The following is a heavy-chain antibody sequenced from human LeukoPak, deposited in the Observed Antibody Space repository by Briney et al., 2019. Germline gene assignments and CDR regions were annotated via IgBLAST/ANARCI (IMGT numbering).Heavy chain of an antibody. Sequence: GGSMRLSCAASGFTFSSYWMSWVRQAPGKGLEWVANIKQDGSEKYYVDSVKGRFTISRDNAKNSLYLQMNSLRAEDTAVYYCARRSRCSGGSCYSNDFDIWGQGTMVTVSS. D-gene: IGHD2-15*01. CDR1: GFTFSSYW. CDR2: IKQDGSEK. V-gene: IGHV3-7*03. J-gene: IGHJ3*02. CDR3: ARRSRCSGGSCYSNDFDI.